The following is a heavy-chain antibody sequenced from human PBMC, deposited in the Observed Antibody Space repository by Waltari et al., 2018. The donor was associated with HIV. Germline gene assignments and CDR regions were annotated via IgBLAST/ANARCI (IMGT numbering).Heavy chain of an antibody. CDR3: AIIKLGRYYYYGMDV. J-gene: IGHJ6*02. D-gene: IGHD7-27*01. CDR1: GYTFTSYA. V-gene: IGHV1-3*01. Sequence: QVQLVQSGAEVKKPGASVKVSCKASGYTFTSYAMHWVRQAPGQRLEWMGWINAGNGNTKYSQNVQGRVTITRDTSASTAYMELSSLRSEDTAVYYCAIIKLGRYYYYGMDVWGQGTTVTVSS. CDR2: INAGNGNT.